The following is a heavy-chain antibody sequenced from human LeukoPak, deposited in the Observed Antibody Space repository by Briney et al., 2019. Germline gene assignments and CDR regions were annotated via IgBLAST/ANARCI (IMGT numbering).Heavy chain of an antibody. Sequence: SETLSLTCAVYGGSFSSYYWSWIRQLPGKGLEWIGHIYYTGSTNYNPSLKSRVTISVDTSKNQFSLKLSSVTAADTAVYYCARARWGDGYNPTFDYWGQGTLVTVSS. CDR1: GGSFSSYY. CDR2: IYYTGST. V-gene: IGHV4-59*01. J-gene: IGHJ4*02. CDR3: ARARWGDGYNPTFDY. D-gene: IGHD5-24*01.